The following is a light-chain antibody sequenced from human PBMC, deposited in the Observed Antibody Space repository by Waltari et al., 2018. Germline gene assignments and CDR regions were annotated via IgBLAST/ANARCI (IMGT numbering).Light chain of an antibody. Sequence: DIVMTQSPDSLALYLGERATINCKSSRSVLYSSNNNNYLAWYQQKPRQPPKLLISWASTRESGVPDRFSGSGSGTDFTLTISSLQAEDVAVYYCHQYYDTPQTFGQGTKVEIK. J-gene: IGKJ1*01. V-gene: IGKV4-1*01. CDR2: WAS. CDR3: HQYYDTPQT. CDR1: RSVLYSSNNNNY.